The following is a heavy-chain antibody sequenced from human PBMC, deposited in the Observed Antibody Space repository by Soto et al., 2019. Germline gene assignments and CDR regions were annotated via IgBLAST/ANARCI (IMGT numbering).Heavy chain of an antibody. CDR1: GGSISSSSYY. V-gene: IGHV4-39*01. J-gene: IGHJ5*02. Sequence: SETLSLTCTVSGGSISSSSYYWGWIRQPPGKGLEWIGSIYYSGSTYYNPSLKSRVTISVDTSKNQFSLKLSSVTAADTAVYYCARVDYGDYGPVWFDPWGQGTLVTVSS. CDR3: ARVDYGDYGPVWFDP. CDR2: IYYSGST. D-gene: IGHD4-17*01.